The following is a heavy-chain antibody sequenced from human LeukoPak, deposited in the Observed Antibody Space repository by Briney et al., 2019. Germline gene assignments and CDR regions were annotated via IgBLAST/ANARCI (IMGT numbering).Heavy chain of an antibody. CDR3: ARTPDYSDNSAYFDW. J-gene: IGHJ4*02. Sequence: SETLSLTCTVSGGSVSNYYWSWIRQSPGKGLEWIGYISHSGSVNYNPSLKSRVTMSVDKSKNQFSLKLSSVTAADTAMYYCARTPDYSDNSAYFDWWGQGTLVTVSS. D-gene: IGHD4-23*01. V-gene: IGHV4-59*02. CDR2: ISHSGSV. CDR1: GGSVSNYY.